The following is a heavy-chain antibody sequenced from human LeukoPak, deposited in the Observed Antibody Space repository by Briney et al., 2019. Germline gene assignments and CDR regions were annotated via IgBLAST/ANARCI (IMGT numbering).Heavy chain of an antibody. CDR2: INPNSGGT. D-gene: IGHD3-10*01. Sequence: GASVKVSCKASGYTFTGYYMHWVRQAPGQGLEWMGWINPNSGGTNYAQKFQGRVTMTRNTSISTAYMVLSSLRSEDTAVYYCARGRRGVMSYWGQGTLVTVSS. V-gene: IGHV1-2*02. CDR1: GYTFTGYY. J-gene: IGHJ4*02. CDR3: ARGRRGVMSY.